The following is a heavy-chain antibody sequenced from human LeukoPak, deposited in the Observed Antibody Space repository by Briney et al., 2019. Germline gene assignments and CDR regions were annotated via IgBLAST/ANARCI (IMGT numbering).Heavy chain of an antibody. J-gene: IGHJ3*02. CDR3: ARMIYCSSTSCYRSSAFDI. CDR1: GGSISSYY. CDR2: IYYSGST. D-gene: IGHD2-2*02. V-gene: IGHV4-59*01. Sequence: SETLSLTCTVSGGSISSYYWSWIRQPPGKGLEWIGYIYYSGSTNYNPSLKSRVTISVDTSKNQFPLKLSSVTAADTAVYYCARMIYCSSTSCYRSSAFDIWGQGTMVTVSS.